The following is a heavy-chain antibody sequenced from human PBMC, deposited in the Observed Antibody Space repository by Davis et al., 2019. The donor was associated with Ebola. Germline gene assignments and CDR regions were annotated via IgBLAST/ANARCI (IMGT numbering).Heavy chain of an antibody. CDR3: TLTVTPLDY. D-gene: IGHD4-17*01. V-gene: IGHV3-73*01. CDR1: GFSLSDST. Sequence: GESLKISCAASGFSLSDSTIHWVRQASGKGLEWVGRIRSKPKGYATAYAASVKGRFTISRDDSENTSYLQMNSLKIEDTAVYYCTLTVTPLDYWGQGTLVTVSS. CDR2: IRSKPKGYAT. J-gene: IGHJ4*02.